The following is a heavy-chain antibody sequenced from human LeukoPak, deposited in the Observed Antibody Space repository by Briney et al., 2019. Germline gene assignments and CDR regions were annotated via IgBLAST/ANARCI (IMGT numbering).Heavy chain of an antibody. CDR2: ISSSGSTI. CDR3: AKAGIAAGNYYYYYMDV. CDR1: GFTFSSYE. Sequence: GSLRLSCAASGFTFSSYEMNWVRQAPGKGLEWVSYISSSGSTIYYADSVKGRFTISRDNSKNTLYLQMNSLRAEDTAVYYCAKAGIAAGNYYYYYMDVWGKGTTVTVSS. V-gene: IGHV3-48*03. J-gene: IGHJ6*03. D-gene: IGHD6-13*01.